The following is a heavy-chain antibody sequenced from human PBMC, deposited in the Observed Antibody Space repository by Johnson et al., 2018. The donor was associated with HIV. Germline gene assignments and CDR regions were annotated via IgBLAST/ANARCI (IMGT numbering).Heavy chain of an antibody. Sequence: QVRLVESGGGVVRPGGSLRLSCAASGFTFDDYGMSWVRQAPGTGLEWVAVILYDGSNKYYADSVKGRFTISRDTSKNMLYLQMNSLRPEDTALYYCARVTIFGLSKVDGFDIWGQGTMVTVSS. D-gene: IGHD3/OR15-3a*01. CDR1: GFTFDDYG. J-gene: IGHJ3*02. V-gene: IGHV3-30*03. CDR3: ARVTIFGLSKVDGFDI. CDR2: ILYDGSNK.